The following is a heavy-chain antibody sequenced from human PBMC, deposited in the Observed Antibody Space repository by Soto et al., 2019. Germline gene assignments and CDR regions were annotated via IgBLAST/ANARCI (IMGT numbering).Heavy chain of an antibody. Sequence: ETLSLTCTVSGGSISSYYWGWIRQPPGKGLEWIGYIYYSGSTNYNPSLKSRVTISVDTSKNQFSLKLSSVTAADTAVYYCARDQRSYYDYVWGSYRYRAFDIWGQGTMVTVSS. D-gene: IGHD3-16*02. J-gene: IGHJ3*02. CDR2: IYYSGST. CDR1: GGSISSYY. CDR3: ARDQRSYYDYVWGSYRYRAFDI. V-gene: IGHV4-59*01.